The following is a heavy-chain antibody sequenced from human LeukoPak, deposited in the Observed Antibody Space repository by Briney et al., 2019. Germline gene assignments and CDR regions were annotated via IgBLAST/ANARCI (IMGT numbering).Heavy chain of an antibody. CDR3: AKDGYYYDSSGYYADDAFDI. Sequence: GRTLRPSCAASGFTFSSYGMHWVRQAPGKGLEWVAVISYDGSNKYYADSVKGRFTISRDNSKNTLYLQMNSLRAEDTAVYYCAKDGYYYDSSGYYADDAFDIWGQGTMVTVSS. D-gene: IGHD3-22*01. CDR1: GFTFSSYG. J-gene: IGHJ3*02. CDR2: ISYDGSNK. V-gene: IGHV3-30*18.